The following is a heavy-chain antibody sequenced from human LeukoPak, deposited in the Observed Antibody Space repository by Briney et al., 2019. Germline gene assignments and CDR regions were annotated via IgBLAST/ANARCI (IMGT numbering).Heavy chain of an antibody. CDR3: ARRYSNSYFDF. V-gene: IGHV4-38-2*01. D-gene: IGHD4-11*01. CDR1: AYSISSGYY. Sequence: PSETLSLTCAVSAYSISSGYYWGWIRQPPGKGLEWIGNMYHSGITYYNASLKSRVTISVDTSNNQFSLKLNSVTAADTAVYYCARRYSNSYFDFWGQGTLVTVSS. J-gene: IGHJ4*02. CDR2: MYHSGIT.